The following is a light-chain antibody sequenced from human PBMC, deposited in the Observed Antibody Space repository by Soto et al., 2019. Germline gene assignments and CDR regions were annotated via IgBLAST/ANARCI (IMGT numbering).Light chain of an antibody. CDR2: QDS. CDR1: KLGDKY. Sequence: SSELTQPPSVSVSPGQTASITCSGDKLGDKYACWYQQKPGQSPVLVIYQDSKRPSGIPERFSGSNSGNTATLTISGTQAMDEADYYCPAWDSSNHVFGTGTKLTVL. V-gene: IGLV3-1*01. J-gene: IGLJ1*01. CDR3: PAWDSSNHV.